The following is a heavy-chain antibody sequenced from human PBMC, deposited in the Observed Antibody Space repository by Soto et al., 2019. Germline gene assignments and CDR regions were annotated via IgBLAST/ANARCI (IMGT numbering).Heavy chain of an antibody. CDR2: IIPVFGTA. CDR3: ARGDATKIVVTTYYARDV. Sequence: QVQLVQSGAEVKKPGSSVKVSCKASGGSLSNYGISWVRQAPGQGLEWMGGIIPVFGTANYAQKFQGRVTITADESTSSGYMDVTSLRSEDTAVYYCARGDATKIVVTTYYARDVWGQGTTVTVSS. CDR1: GGSLSNYG. J-gene: IGHJ6*02. V-gene: IGHV1-69*12. D-gene: IGHD3-9*01.